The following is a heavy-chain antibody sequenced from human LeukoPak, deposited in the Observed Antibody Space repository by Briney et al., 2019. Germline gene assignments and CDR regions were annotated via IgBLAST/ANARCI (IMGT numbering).Heavy chain of an antibody. CDR3: ARQYYYGSGSYNWFDP. V-gene: IGHV1-8*01. CDR2: MNPNSGNT. Sequence: GASAKVSCKASGYTFTSYDINWVRQATGQGLEWMGWMNPNSGNTGYAQKFQGRVTMTRNTSISTAYMELSSLRSEDTAVYYCARQYYYGSGSYNWFDPWGQGTLVTVSS. D-gene: IGHD3-10*01. J-gene: IGHJ5*02. CDR1: GYTFTSYD.